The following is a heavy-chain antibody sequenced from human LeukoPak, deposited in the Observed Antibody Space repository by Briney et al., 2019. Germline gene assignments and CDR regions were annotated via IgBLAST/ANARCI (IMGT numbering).Heavy chain of an antibody. Sequence: GGSLRLSCAASGFTVSSNYMSWVRQAPGKGLEWVSVIYSGGSTYYADSVKGRSTISRDNSKNTLYLQMNSLRAEDTAVYYCASHSSGYYFGGAFDIWGQGTMVTVSS. J-gene: IGHJ3*02. CDR1: GFTVSSNY. D-gene: IGHD3-22*01. CDR3: ASHSSGYYFGGAFDI. CDR2: IYSGGST. V-gene: IGHV3-53*01.